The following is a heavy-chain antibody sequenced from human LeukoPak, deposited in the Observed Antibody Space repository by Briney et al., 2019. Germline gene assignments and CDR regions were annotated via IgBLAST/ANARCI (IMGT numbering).Heavy chain of an antibody. J-gene: IGHJ2*01. CDR3: ARYWGVQLWPHWYFDL. CDR2: IYYSGST. D-gene: IGHD5-18*01. CDR1: GGSISSSSYY. Sequence: SETLSLTCTVSGGSISSSSYYWGWIRQPPGKGLEWIGSIYYSGSTYYNPSLKSRVTISVDTSKNQFSLKLSSVTAADTAVYYCARYWGVQLWPHWYFDLWGRGSLVTVSS. V-gene: IGHV4-39*01.